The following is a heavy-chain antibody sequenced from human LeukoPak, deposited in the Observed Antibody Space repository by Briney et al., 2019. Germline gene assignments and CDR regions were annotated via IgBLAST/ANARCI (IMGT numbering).Heavy chain of an antibody. J-gene: IGHJ4*02. CDR2: ISSSGSTI. Sequence: PGGSLRLSCAVSGFTFSSYEMNWVRQAPGKGLEWVSYISSSGSTIYYADSVKGRFTISRDNAKNSLYLQMNSLRAEDTADYYCARGYCSGGSCLFDYWGQGTLVTVSS. CDR1: GFTFSSYE. D-gene: IGHD2-15*01. CDR3: ARGYCSGGSCLFDY. V-gene: IGHV3-48*03.